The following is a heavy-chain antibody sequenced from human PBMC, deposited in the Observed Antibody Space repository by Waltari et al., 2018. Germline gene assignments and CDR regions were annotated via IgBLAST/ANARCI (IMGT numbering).Heavy chain of an antibody. J-gene: IGHJ4*02. CDR3: ARDRGRGLYLDT. CDR1: GDSVTSPYL. CDR2: VHGSGRT. D-gene: IGHD2-15*01. Sequence: QLQLQESGPGLVNPSGTLSLSCAVSGDSVTSPYLWKWVRQSPQRGLEWIGQVHGSGRTNYSPSFASRITVSIDTSNNQFSLKLTAATAADTAVYYCARDRGRGLYLDTWGPGTLVTVSP. V-gene: IGHV4-4*02.